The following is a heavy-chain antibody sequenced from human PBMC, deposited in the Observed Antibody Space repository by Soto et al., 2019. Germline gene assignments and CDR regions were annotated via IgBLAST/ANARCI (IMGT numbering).Heavy chain of an antibody. CDR3: ARSIHCTSTNCYSPPGGFYYYYGMDV. Sequence: GESLKISCKGSGYSFTSYWISWVRQMPGKGLEWMGRIDPSDSYTNYSPSFQGHVTISADKSISTAYLQWSSLKASDTAMYYCARSIHCTSTNCYSPPGGFYYYYGMDVWGQGTTVTVSS. J-gene: IGHJ6*02. CDR1: GYSFTSYW. V-gene: IGHV5-10-1*01. D-gene: IGHD2-2*01. CDR2: IDPSDSYT.